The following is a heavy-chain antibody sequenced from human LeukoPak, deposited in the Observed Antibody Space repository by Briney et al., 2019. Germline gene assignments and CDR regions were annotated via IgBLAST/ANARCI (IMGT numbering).Heavy chain of an antibody. D-gene: IGHD4-17*01. V-gene: IGHV4-59*01. CDR1: GGSISYYY. CDR2: IYYSGTT. CDR3: AREDPQTTVPEGMDV. Sequence: SETLSLTCTVSGGSISYYYWSWIRQSPGKGLEWIGYIYYSGTTNYNPSLKSRVTISVDKPKNQFSLQLRSVTAADTAVYYCAREDPQTTVPEGMDVWGQGTTVTDSS. J-gene: IGHJ6*02.